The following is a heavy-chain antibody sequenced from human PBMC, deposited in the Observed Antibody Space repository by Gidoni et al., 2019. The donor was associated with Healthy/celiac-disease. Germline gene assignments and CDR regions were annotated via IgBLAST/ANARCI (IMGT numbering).Heavy chain of an antibody. D-gene: IGHD3-22*01. V-gene: IGHV4-59*08. CDR1: GVAFSSYY. CDR3: AAYYDSSGHDAFDI. J-gene: IGHJ3*02. Sequence: QVPLQESAPGLVKPSETLSLTCPVPGVAFSSYYWSWIRQPPGKGLEWIGYIYYSGSTNYNPSLKSRVTISVDTSKNQFSLKLSSVTAADTAVYYCAAYYDSSGHDAFDIWGQGTMVTVSS. CDR2: IYYSGST.